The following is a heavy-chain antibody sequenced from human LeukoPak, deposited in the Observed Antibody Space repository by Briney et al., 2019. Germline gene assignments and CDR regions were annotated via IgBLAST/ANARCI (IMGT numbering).Heavy chain of an antibody. Sequence: SETLSLTCTVSNVSISSEDHYWSWIRQPPGQGLEWIAYMYYTGSAYYNPSLKSRVTMSTDTSTNQFSLRLNFVSPADTAGYYCARFTITVFGVVARAFDSWGQGTLVTVSS. D-gene: IGHD3-3*01. CDR2: MYYTGSA. CDR3: ARFTITVFGVVARAFDS. CDR1: NVSISSEDHY. V-gene: IGHV4-30-4*08. J-gene: IGHJ4*02.